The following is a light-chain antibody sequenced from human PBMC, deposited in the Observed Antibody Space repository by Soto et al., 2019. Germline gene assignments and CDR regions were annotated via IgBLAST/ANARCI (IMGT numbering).Light chain of an antibody. CDR2: DVS. J-gene: IGKJ5*01. Sequence: EMVLTQSPATLSLSPGERATLSCRASQSVSSYLAWYQQKPGQAPRLLIYDVSNRATGIPVRFRGSGSGTDFTLTISSLEPEVFAVYYCQLRSTWPPITFGQGTRLEIK. V-gene: IGKV3-11*01. CDR3: QLRSTWPPIT. CDR1: QSVSSY.